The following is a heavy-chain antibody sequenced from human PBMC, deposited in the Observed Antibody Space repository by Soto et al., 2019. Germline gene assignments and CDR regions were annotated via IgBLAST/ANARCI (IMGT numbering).Heavy chain of an antibody. CDR2: ISGSGGST. Sequence: GGSLRLSCSASGFTFSNYTMSWVRQAPGKGLEWVSAISGSGGSTYYADSVKGRFTISRDNSKNTLYLQMNSLRAEDTAVYYCGKLIRWLSDWFDPWGQGTLVTVSS. D-gene: IGHD3-10*01. CDR3: GKLIRWLSDWFDP. V-gene: IGHV3-23*01. CDR1: GFTFSNYT. J-gene: IGHJ5*02.